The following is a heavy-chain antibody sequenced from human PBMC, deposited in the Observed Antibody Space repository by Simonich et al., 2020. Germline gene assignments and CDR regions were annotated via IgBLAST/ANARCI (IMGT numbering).Heavy chain of an antibody. V-gene: IGHV4-34*01. Sequence: QVQLQQWGAGLLKPSETLSLTCAVYGGSFSGYYWSWIRQPPGKGLEWIGEINHSGSTNYNPSLKSRVTISVDTSKNQFSLKLSSVTAADTAVYYCARALGSDIDYWGQGTLVTVSS. CDR3: ARALGSDIDY. J-gene: IGHJ4*02. D-gene: IGHD7-27*01. CDR2: INHSGST. CDR1: GGSFSGYY.